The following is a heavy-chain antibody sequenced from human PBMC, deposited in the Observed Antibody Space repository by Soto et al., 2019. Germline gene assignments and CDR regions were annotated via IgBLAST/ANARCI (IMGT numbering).Heavy chain of an antibody. V-gene: IGHV1-8*01. CDR3: AKEAILFSGVIVFYGMDV. CDR1: GYSFTRHD. CDR2: INPSSGNT. J-gene: IGHJ6*02. Sequence: QVQLVQSGAEVKKPGASVKVSCKASGYSFTRHDINWVRQAPGQGLEWMGWINPSSGNTGYAQRFLGRLTMTTDTSTSTAYMEQSDLKSEDTAINYCAKEAILFSGVIVFYGMDVWGQGTTVTVPS. D-gene: IGHD3-3*01.